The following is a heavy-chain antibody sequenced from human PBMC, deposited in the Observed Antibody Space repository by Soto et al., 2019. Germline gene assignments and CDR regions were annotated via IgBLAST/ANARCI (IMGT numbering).Heavy chain of an antibody. V-gene: IGHV1-2*04. J-gene: IGHJ5*02. CDR1: GYTFTGYY. Sequence: QVQLVQSGAEVKKPGASVKVSCKASGYTFTGYYMHWVRQAPGQGLEWMGWINPNSGDTNYAQKFQGWVTMTRDTSISTAYMELSRLRSDDTAVYYCARENSWYSNGWFDPWGQGTLVTVSS. D-gene: IGHD4-4*01. CDR3: ARENSWYSNGWFDP. CDR2: INPNSGDT.